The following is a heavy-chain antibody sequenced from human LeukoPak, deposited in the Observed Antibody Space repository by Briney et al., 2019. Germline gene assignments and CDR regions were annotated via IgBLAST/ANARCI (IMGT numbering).Heavy chain of an antibody. CDR2: INHSGST. J-gene: IGHJ4*02. CDR3: ASNIAARPREFDS. CDR1: GGSFRGYY. Sequence: SEALSLTCAGYGGSFRGYYWSWIRQPPGKGLEWIGEINHSGSTNYNPSLKSRVTISVDTSQNQFCLKMSSVTAADTAVYYCASNIAARPREFDSWGQGTLVTVSS. D-gene: IGHD6-6*01. V-gene: IGHV4-34*01.